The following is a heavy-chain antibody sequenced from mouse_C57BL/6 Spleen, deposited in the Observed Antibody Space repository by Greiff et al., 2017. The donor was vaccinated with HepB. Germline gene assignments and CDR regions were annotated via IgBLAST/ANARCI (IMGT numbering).Heavy chain of an antibody. Sequence: VQLLESGAELVRPGTSVKLSCKASGYTFTSYLIEWVKQRPGQGLEWIGVINPGSGGTNYNEKFKGKATLTADKSSSTAYMQLSSLTSEDSAVYVCAGGGYYYGSSPFDYWGQGTLVTVSA. CDR2: INPGSGGT. CDR3: AGGGYYYGSSPFDY. CDR1: GYTFTSYL. J-gene: IGHJ3*01. V-gene: IGHV1-54*01. D-gene: IGHD1-1*01.